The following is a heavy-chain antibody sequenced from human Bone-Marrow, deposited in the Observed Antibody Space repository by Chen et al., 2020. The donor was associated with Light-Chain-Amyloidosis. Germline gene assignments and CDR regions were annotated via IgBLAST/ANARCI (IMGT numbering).Heavy chain of an antibody. CDR3: ARRRDGYNFDY. Sequence: EVQLEQSGPEVKKPGESLKISCKGSGYTFPNYWIGWVRQMPGKGLEWMGVIYPDDSEARDSPSFEGQVTISADKSIATAYLQWRSLKASDTAMYYCARRRDGYNFDYWGQGTLVTVSS. CDR1: GYTFPNYW. J-gene: IGHJ4*02. CDR2: IYPDDSEA. V-gene: IGHV5-51*01. D-gene: IGHD5-12*01.